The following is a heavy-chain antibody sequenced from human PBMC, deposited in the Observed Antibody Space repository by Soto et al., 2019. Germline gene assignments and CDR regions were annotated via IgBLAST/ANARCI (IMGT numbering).Heavy chain of an antibody. CDR1: GFTFSSYG. V-gene: IGHV3-30*18. J-gene: IGHJ5*02. CDR2: ISYDGSNK. Sequence: QVQLVESGGGVVQPGRSLRLSCAASGFTFSSYGMHWVRQAPGKGLEWVAVISYDGSNKYYADSVKGRFTISRDNSKNTLYRQRNSLRAEATAVYYCAKEGEALGSDPGGQGPLVTVSS. D-gene: IGHD2-21*01. CDR3: AKEGEALGSDP.